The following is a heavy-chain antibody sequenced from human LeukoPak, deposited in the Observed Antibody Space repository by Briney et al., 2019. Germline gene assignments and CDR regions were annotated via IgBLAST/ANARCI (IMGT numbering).Heavy chain of an antibody. D-gene: IGHD2-21*02. Sequence: PGGSLRLSCAASGFTFSSYGIHWVRQAPGKGLEWVAVVWYDGSNKYYADSVKGRFTISRDNSENTLSLQMNSLRAEDTAVYYCARVYCGGACYSGAFDYWGQGTLVTVSS. CDR2: VWYDGSNK. CDR3: ARVYCGGACYSGAFDY. J-gene: IGHJ4*02. CDR1: GFTFSSYG. V-gene: IGHV3-33*01.